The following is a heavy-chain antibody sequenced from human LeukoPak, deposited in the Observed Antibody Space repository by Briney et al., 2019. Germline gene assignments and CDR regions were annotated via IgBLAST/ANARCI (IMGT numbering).Heavy chain of an antibody. CDR1: GFIFDDYG. V-gene: IGHV3-20*04. J-gene: IGHJ4*02. CDR3: AKDYYYGN. Sequence: GGSLRLSCAASGFIFDDYGMSWVRQAPGKGLEWVSGINWNGSITGYADSVKGRFTISRDNAKNSLYLQMNSLRAEDTAVYYCAKDYYYGNWGQGTLVTVSA. D-gene: IGHD3-10*01. CDR2: INWNGSIT.